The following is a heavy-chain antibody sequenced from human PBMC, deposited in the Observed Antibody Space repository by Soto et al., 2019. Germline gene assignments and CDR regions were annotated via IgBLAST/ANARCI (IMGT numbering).Heavy chain of an antibody. CDR2: IIPIFGTT. CDR1: GGTFSNYV. V-gene: IGHV1-69*15. D-gene: IGHD2-15*01. Sequence: VSCKASGGTFSNYVITWFRQAPGQGLEWLGRIIPIFGTTDYAQKFQGRVTITADESTTTAYMELSSLRSDDTAVYYCARGYCSSGSCFNWFDPWGQGTLVTVSS. J-gene: IGHJ5*02. CDR3: ARGYCSSGSCFNWFDP.